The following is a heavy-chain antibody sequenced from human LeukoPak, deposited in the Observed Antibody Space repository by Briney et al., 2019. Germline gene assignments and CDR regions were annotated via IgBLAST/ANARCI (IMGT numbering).Heavy chain of an antibody. CDR2: ISGSGGTI. J-gene: IGHJ3*02. Sequence: GGSLRLSCAASGFTFSSYAMSWVRQAPGKGLEWVSAISGSGGTIYYADSVKGRFTISRDNAKNSLSLQMNSLRAEDTAVYYCARAPYYDSPMWGQGTMVTVSS. V-gene: IGHV3-23*01. CDR3: ARAPYYDSPM. D-gene: IGHD3-16*01. CDR1: GFTFSSYA.